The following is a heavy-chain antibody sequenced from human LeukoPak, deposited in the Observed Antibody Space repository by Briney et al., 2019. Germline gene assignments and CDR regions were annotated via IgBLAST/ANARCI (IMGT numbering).Heavy chain of an antibody. Sequence: GASVKVSCKASGYTFTSYYMHWVRQAPGQGLEWMGRINPNSGGTNYAQKFQGRVTMTRDTSISTAYMELSRLRSDDTAVYYCALSSNYYDSSGYSYWGQGTLATVSS. D-gene: IGHD3-22*01. V-gene: IGHV1-2*06. CDR3: ALSSNYYDSSGYSY. J-gene: IGHJ4*02. CDR1: GYTFTSYY. CDR2: INPNSGGT.